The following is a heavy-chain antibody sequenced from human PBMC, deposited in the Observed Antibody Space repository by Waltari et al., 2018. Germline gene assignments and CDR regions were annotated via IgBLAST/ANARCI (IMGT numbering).Heavy chain of an antibody. CDR2: TRNKANSYTT. D-gene: IGHD1-26*01. J-gene: IGHJ4*02. CDR3: ARASGGSGSYYPADY. CDR1: GFTFSDHY. V-gene: IGHV3-72*01. Sequence: EVQLVESGGGLVQPGGYLRLSCAASGFTFSDHYMDWVRQAPGKGLEWVGRTRNKANSYTTEYAASVKGRFTISRDDSKNSLYLQMNSLKTEDTAVYYCARASGGSGSYYPADYWGQGTLVTVSS.